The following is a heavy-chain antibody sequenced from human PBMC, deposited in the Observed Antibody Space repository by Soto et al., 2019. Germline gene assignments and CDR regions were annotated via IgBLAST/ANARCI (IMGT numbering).Heavy chain of an antibody. CDR2: IYWDDDK. CDR3: AHRLYSSAWPWDSGVFDY. D-gene: IGHD6-19*01. J-gene: IGHJ4*02. Sequence: QITLKESGPTLVKPTQTLTLTCTFSGFSLSTGGVGVGWIRQPPGKALEWLALIYWDDDKRYSPSLKSRLTTTKDTSKNPVVLTMTNMDPVDTATYYCAHRLYSSAWPWDSGVFDYWGQGTLVTVSS. V-gene: IGHV2-5*02. CDR1: GFSLSTGGVG.